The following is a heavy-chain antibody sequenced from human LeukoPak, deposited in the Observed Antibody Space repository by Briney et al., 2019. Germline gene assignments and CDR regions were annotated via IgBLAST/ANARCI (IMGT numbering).Heavy chain of an antibody. CDR1: GYTFTSYA. V-gene: IGHV7-4-1*02. Sequence: ASVRLSCKASGYTFTSYAMNWVRQAPGQGLEWMGWINTNTGNPTYAQGFTGRFVFSLDTSVSTAYLQISSLKAEDTAVYYCARDRVEDNWNYFGLDRQRRWFDPWGQGTLVTVSS. CDR3: ARDRVEDNWNYFGLDRQRRWFDP. CDR2: INTNTGNP. J-gene: IGHJ5*02. D-gene: IGHD1-7*01.